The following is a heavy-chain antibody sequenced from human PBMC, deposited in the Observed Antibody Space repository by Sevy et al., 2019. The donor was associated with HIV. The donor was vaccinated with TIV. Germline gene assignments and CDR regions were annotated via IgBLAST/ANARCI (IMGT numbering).Heavy chain of an antibody. CDR1: GFTFSSYS. D-gene: IGHD3-22*01. J-gene: IGHJ4*02. CDR2: ISSSSTI. CDR3: ARGGYYDSSGYYDFDY. V-gene: IGHV3-48*02. Sequence: GGSLRLSCAASGFTFSSYSMNWVRQAPGKGLEWVSYISSSSTIYYADSVKGRFTISRANAKNSLYLQMNSLRDEDTAVYYCARGGYYDSSGYYDFDYWGQGTLVTVSS.